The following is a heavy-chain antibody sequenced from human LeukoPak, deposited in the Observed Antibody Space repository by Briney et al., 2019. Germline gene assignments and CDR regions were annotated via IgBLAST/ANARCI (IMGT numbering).Heavy chain of an antibody. J-gene: IGHJ6*02. D-gene: IGHD3-10*01. Sequence: SGTLSLTCAVYGGSFSGYYWSWIRQPPGKGLEWIGEINHSGSTNYNPSLKSRVTISVDTSKNQFSLKLSSVTAADTAVYYCARGRYYGSGSYYSVYYYYGMDVWGQGTTVTVSS. CDR3: ARGRYYGSGSYYSVYYYYGMDV. CDR1: GGSFSGYY. CDR2: INHSGST. V-gene: IGHV4-34*01.